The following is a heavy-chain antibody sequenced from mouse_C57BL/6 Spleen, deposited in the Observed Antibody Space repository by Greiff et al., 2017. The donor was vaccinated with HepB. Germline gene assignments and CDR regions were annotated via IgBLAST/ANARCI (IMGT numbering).Heavy chain of an antibody. J-gene: IGHJ3*01. CDR3: ARQGVAC. CDR2: IWSDGST. V-gene: IGHV2-6-1*01. CDR1: GFSLTRYG. Sequence: VQLKESGPGLVAPSQSLFITCTVSGFSLTRYGVHWVRQPPGKGLVWLVVIWSDGSTTYNSALKSGLSISKDNSKSQVFLKMNSLQTDDTAMYYCARQGVACWGQGTVVTVSA.